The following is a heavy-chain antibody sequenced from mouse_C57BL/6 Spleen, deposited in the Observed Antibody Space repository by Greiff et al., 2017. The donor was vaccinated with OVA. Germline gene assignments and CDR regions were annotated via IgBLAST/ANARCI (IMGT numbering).Heavy chain of an antibody. CDR2: IDPSDSYT. CDR1: GYTFTSYW. V-gene: IGHV1-69*01. Sequence: VQLQQPGAELVMPGASVKLSCKASGYTFTSYWMHWVKQRPGQGLEWIGEIDPSDSYTNYNQKFKGKSTLTVDKSSSTAYMQLSSLTSEDSAVYYCARRFHFDYWGQGTTLTVSS. CDR3: ARRFHFDY. J-gene: IGHJ2*01.